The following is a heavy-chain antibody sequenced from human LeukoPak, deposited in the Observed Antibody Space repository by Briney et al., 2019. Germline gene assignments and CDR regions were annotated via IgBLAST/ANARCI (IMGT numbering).Heavy chain of an antibody. J-gene: IGHJ4*02. V-gene: IGHV4-59*11. Sequence: SETLSLTCTVSGGSIRSHYWSWIRQPPGKGLEWIGYIYYSGSTNYNPSLKSRVTISVDTSKNQFSLKLSSVTAADTAVYYCARDRGVYDSSGYYGYFDYWGQGALVTVSS. CDR1: GGSIRSHY. D-gene: IGHD3-22*01. CDR2: IYYSGST. CDR3: ARDRGVYDSSGYYGYFDY.